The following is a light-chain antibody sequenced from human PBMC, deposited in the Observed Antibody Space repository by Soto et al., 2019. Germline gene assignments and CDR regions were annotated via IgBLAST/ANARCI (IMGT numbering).Light chain of an antibody. CDR2: AAS. J-gene: IGKJ5*01. Sequence: DIQMTQSPSSLSASVGDRVTITFRASQSISSYLNWYQQKPGTAPKLLIYAASSLQSGVPSRFSGSGSGTDFTLTISSLQPEDFATYYCQQSYSTPITFGQGTRLEIK. CDR3: QQSYSTPIT. CDR1: QSISSY. V-gene: IGKV1-39*01.